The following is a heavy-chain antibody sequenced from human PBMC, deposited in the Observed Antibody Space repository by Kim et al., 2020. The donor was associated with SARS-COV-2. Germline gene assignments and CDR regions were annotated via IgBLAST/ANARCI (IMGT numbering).Heavy chain of an antibody. J-gene: IGHJ6*01. CDR2: ITDNSGET. Sequence: GGSLRLSCVASGFTFRNYGMTWVRQSPGKGLEWVSAITDNSGETHYGDSVKGRFTVSRDNSKNTQYLQMNSLKVEDTAVYYCSSDRRVSGVPEPGEDFWG. CDR3: SSDRRVSGVPEPGEDF. CDR1: GFTFRNYG. V-gene: IGHV3-23*02. D-gene: IGHD3-10*01.